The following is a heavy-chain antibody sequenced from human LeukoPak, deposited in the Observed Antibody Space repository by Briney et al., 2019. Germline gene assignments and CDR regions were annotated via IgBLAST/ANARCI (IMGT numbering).Heavy chain of an antibody. Sequence: ASVKVSCKASGYTFTSYGISWVRQAPGQGLEWMGIINPSGGSTSYAQKFQGRVTMTRDTSTSTVYMELSSLRSEDTAVYYCARLPIVGATAVTDYWGQGTLVTVSS. D-gene: IGHD1-26*01. V-gene: IGHV1-46*01. CDR3: ARLPIVGATAVTDY. J-gene: IGHJ4*02. CDR2: INPSGGST. CDR1: GYTFTSYG.